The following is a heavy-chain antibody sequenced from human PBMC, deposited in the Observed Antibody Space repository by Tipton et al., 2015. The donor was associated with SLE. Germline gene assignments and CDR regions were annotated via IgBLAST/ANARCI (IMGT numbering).Heavy chain of an antibody. Sequence: LRLSCAVYGGSFSGYYWSWIRQPPGKGLEWIGEINHSGSTNYKPSLKSRVTISEDTSKNQFSLKLSSVTAADTAVYYCARGGAVYYYYYYMDVWGKGTTVTVSS. D-gene: IGHD3-10*01. CDR3: ARGGAVYYYYYYMDV. CDR1: GGSFSGYY. V-gene: IGHV4-34*01. J-gene: IGHJ6*03. CDR2: INHSGST.